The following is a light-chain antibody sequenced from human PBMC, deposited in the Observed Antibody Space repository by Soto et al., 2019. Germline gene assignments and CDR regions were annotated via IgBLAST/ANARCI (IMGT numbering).Light chain of an antibody. J-gene: IGKJ2*01. CDR3: HHYSRSPPYT. CDR2: GAS. V-gene: IGKV3-20*01. Sequence: EIVLTQSPDTLSLSPGERATVSCRASQSVSNNDLAWYQQRPGQAPRLVLYGASTRPTGIPDRFSGSGSGTEFTLTISRLEPEDFVVYYCHHYSRSPPYTFGQGTKLDIK. CDR1: QSVSNND.